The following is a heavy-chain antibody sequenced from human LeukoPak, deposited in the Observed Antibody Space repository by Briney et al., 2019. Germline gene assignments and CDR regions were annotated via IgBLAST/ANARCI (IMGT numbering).Heavy chain of an antibody. V-gene: IGHV4-4*07. D-gene: IGHD3-22*01. CDR3: AREKIGYYDSSGRGWFDP. J-gene: IGHJ5*02. CDR2: IYSSGST. Sequence: PSETLSLTCTVSGGSISSYYWSWIRQPAGKGLEWIGRIYSSGSTNSNPSLKSRVTISVDTSKKQFSLKLNSVTAADTAVYYCAREKIGYYDSSGRGWFDPWGQGTLVTVSS. CDR1: GGSISSYY.